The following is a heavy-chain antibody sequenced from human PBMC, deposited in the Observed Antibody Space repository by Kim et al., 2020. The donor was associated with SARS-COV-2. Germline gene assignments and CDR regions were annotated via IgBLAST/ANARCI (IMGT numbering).Heavy chain of an antibody. CDR1: GFSFSSYW. J-gene: IGHJ6*02. CDR2: INQDTSKI. V-gene: IGHV3-7*01. CDR3: GDRHG. Sequence: GGSLRLSCVGSGFSFSSYWMSWARQAPGKGEWVAGINQDTSKIYYADSVRGRFTISRDNAKNSVYFQMNSLRAEDTAVYYCGDRHGWGQGTMVTVSS.